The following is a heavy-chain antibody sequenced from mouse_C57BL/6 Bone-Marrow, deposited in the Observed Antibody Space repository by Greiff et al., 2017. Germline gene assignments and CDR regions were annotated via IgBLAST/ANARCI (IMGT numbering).Heavy chain of an antibody. CDR1: GFNIKDDS. J-gene: IGHJ3*01. V-gene: IGHV14-4*01. Sequence: EVQLQQSGAELVRPGASVKLSCTASGFNIKDDSMHWVKQRPEQGLEWIGWIDPENGDTEYASKFQGKATITADTSSNTAYLQLSSLTSEDTAVDYCTYSLAWFAYWGQGTLVTVSA. CDR2: IDPENGDT. CDR3: TYSLAWFAY. D-gene: IGHD2-12*01.